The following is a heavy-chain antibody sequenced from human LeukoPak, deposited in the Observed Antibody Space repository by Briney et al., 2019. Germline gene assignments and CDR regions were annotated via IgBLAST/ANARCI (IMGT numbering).Heavy chain of an antibody. CDR3: ASRGAGTIFGGYFDY. J-gene: IGHJ4*02. Sequence: PSETLSLTCTVSGGSISSYYWSWIRQPPGKGLEWIGYIYTSGSTNYNPSLKSRVTISVDTSKNQFSPKLSSVTAADTAVYYCASRGAGTIFGGYFDYWGQGSLVTV. CDR1: GGSISSYY. D-gene: IGHD3-3*01. CDR2: IYTSGST. V-gene: IGHV4-4*09.